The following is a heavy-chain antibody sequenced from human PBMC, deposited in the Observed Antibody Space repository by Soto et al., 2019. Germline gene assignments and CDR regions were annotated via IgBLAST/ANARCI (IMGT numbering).Heavy chain of an antibody. D-gene: IGHD6-13*01. CDR3: ARDIAAAGTSYYYYGMDV. V-gene: IGHV3-33*01. J-gene: IGHJ6*02. Sequence: ESGGGVVQPGRSLRLSCAASGFTFSSYGMHWVRQAPGKGLEWVAVIWYDGSNKYYADSVKGRFTISRDNSKNTLYLQMNSRRAEDTAVYYCARDIAAAGTSYYYYGMDVWGQGTTVTVSS. CDR2: IWYDGSNK. CDR1: GFTFSSYG.